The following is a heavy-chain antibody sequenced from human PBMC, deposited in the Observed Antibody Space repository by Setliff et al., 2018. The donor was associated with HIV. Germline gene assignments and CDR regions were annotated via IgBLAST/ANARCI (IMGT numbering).Heavy chain of an antibody. V-gene: IGHV4-34*01. Sequence: SETLSLTCAVSGGSFSGYYWSWIRQPPGKGLEWIGEINQSGGINYNPSLKSRVTISIDTFKNQFSMKLYSVTAADTAVYYCATASGYDLFMGAFDVWGQGTMVTVSS. J-gene: IGHJ3*01. CDR1: GGSFSGYY. CDR2: INQSGGI. CDR3: ATASGYDLFMGAFDV. D-gene: IGHD5-12*01.